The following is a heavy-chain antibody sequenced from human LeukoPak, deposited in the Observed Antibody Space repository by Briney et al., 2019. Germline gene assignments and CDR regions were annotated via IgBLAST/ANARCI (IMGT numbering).Heavy chain of an antibody. CDR1: GFTFSSCG. CDR3: ATETIGRHYDY. D-gene: IGHD1-14*01. J-gene: IGHJ4*02. Sequence: AGGSLRLSCAASGFTFSSCGFNWVRQAPGKGLEWVSSIGPTGTDRYYADSVRGRFTISRDNAKNSMYLQMDSLRDEDTAVYYCATETIGRHYDYWGQGALLTVSS. V-gene: IGHV3-21*01. CDR2: IGPTGTDR.